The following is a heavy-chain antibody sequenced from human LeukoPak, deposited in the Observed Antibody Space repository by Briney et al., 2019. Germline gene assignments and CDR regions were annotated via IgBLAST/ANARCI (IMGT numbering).Heavy chain of an antibody. CDR2: TYYSGST. J-gene: IGHJ4*02. CDR3: ARDKGTSYLSSFDY. Sequence: SETLSLTCTVSGGSISSSSYYWGWIRQPPGKGLEWIGSTYYSGSTYYNPSLKSRVTISVDTSKNQFSLKLSSVTAADTAVYYCARDKGTSYLSSFDYWGQGTLVTVSS. V-gene: IGHV4-39*07. D-gene: IGHD6-6*01. CDR1: GGSISSSSYY.